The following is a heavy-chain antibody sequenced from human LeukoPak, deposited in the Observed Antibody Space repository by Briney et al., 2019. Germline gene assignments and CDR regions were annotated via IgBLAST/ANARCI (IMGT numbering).Heavy chain of an antibody. CDR2: IIPIFGTA. CDR1: GGTFSSYA. CDR3: ARAPRYNWNYGYYFDY. V-gene: IGHV1-69*05. J-gene: IGHJ4*02. D-gene: IGHD1-7*01. Sequence: ASVKVSCKASGGTFSSYAISWVRQAPGQGLEWMGGIIPIFGTANYAQKFQGSVTITTDESTSTAYMELSSLRSEDTAVYYCARAPRYNWNYGYYFDYWGQGTLVTVSS.